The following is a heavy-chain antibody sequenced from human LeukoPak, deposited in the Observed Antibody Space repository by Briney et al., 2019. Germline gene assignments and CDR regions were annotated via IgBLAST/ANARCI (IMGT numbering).Heavy chain of an antibody. CDR3: ARGYGEDEYFDY. J-gene: IGHJ4*02. D-gene: IGHD4-17*01. CDR2: IYHSGST. V-gene: IGHV4-30-2*05. Sequence: SETLSLTCAVSGGSISSGGYSWSWIRQPPGKGLEWIGYIYHSGSTYYNPSLKSRVTISVDTSKNQFSLKLTSVTAADTAVYYCARGYGEDEYFDYWGQGTLVTVSS. CDR1: GGSISSGGYS.